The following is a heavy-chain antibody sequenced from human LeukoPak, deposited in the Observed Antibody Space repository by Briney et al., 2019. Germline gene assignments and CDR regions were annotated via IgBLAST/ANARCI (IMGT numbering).Heavy chain of an antibody. D-gene: IGHD4-17*01. CDR3: AKEIWPTVTTPGWTYFDY. V-gene: IGHV4-4*07. CDR1: GGSISSYY. J-gene: IGHJ4*02. Sequence: SETLSLTCTVSGGSISSYYWSWIRQPAGKGLEWIGRIYTSGSTNYNPSLKSRVTMSVDTSKNQFSLKLSSVTAADTAVYYCAKEIWPTVTTPGWTYFDYWGQGALVTVSS. CDR2: IYTSGST.